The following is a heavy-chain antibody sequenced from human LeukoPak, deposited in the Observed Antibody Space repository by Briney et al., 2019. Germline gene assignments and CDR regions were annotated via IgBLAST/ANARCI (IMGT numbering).Heavy chain of an antibody. CDR2: IWYDGSKK. D-gene: IGHD3-16*01. Sequence: PGGSLRLSCAASAFTFSSFGMHWVRQAPGKGLEWVAVIWYDGSKKYYADSVKGRFTISRDNSKNTLYLQMNSLRTEDTAVYFCARADHEKVGATDYWGQGTPVIVSS. V-gene: IGHV3-33*01. J-gene: IGHJ4*02. CDR1: AFTFSSFG. CDR3: ARADHEKVGATDY.